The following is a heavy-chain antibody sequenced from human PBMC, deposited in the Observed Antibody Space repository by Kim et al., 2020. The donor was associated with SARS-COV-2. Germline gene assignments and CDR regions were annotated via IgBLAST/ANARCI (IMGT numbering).Heavy chain of an antibody. V-gene: IGHV1-3*01. J-gene: IGHJ4*02. CDR1: GYTFTGYA. CDR3: AKGYCGVGTCSFEH. CDR2: INAGNGNT. D-gene: IGHD2-15*01. Sequence: ASVKVSCKASGYTFTGYALHWVRQAPGQRLEWMGWINAGNGNTKYSQNFQGKVTITRDTFAGTAYMELSSLRSEDTAVYYCAKGYCGVGTCSFEHWGQGTLLPVSS.